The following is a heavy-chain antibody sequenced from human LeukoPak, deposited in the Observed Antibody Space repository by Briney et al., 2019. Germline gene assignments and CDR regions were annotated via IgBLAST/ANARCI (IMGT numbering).Heavy chain of an antibody. CDR2: MNPNSGNT. CDR1: GYTFTGYY. Sequence: ASVKVSCKASGYTFTGYYMHWVRQAPGQGLEWMGWMNPNSGNTGYAQKFQGRVTMTRNTSISTAYMELSSLRSEDTAVYYCARGRLVRGKLYYYMDVWGKGTTVTISS. CDR3: ARGRLVRGKLYYYMDV. J-gene: IGHJ6*03. V-gene: IGHV1-8*02. D-gene: IGHD3-10*01.